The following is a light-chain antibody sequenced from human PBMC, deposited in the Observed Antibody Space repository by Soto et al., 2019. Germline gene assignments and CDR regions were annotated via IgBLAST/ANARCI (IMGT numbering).Light chain of an antibody. CDR2: GAS. V-gene: IGKV3-15*01. J-gene: IGKJ1*01. Sequence: EIVMTQSPATLSVSPGERATVFCRASQSVGSDLGWYQQKPGQAPRLLIYGASNRATGIPVRFSGSGSGTEFTLTISSLQSEDFAVYYCQQYNNWPMFGQGTKVEIK. CDR1: QSVGSD. CDR3: QQYNNWPM.